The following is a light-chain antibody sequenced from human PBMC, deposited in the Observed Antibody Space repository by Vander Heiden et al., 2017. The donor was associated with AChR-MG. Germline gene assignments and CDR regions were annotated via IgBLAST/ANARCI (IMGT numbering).Light chain of an antibody. J-gene: IGKJ4*01. CDR3: QQYHSIPVT. CDR1: QNVLYNNRNY. CDR2: GAS. Sequence: DIVLTQLPHPFPLPLGERSPTHSKPSQNVLYNNRNYLAWYQQKPGKPPKLLIYGASTRETGVPDRFSGSGSGTDFTLTISSLQAEDVAIYSCQQYHSIPVTFGGGTKVEIK. V-gene: IGKV4-1*01.